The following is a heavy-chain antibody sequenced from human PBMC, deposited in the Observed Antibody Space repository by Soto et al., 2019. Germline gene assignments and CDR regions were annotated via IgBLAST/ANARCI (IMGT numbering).Heavy chain of an antibody. CDR3: ARGGDVVVVAATFWDDAFDI. D-gene: IGHD2-15*01. CDR2: IIPIFGTA. CDR1: GGTFSSYA. V-gene: IGHV1-69*01. Sequence: QVQLVQSGAEVKKPGSSVKVSCKASGGTFSSYAISWVRQAPGQGLEWMGGIIPIFGTANYAQKFQGRVTITADESTNEAYMELSSLRSEDTAVYYCARGGDVVVVAATFWDDAFDIWGQGTMVTVSS. J-gene: IGHJ3*02.